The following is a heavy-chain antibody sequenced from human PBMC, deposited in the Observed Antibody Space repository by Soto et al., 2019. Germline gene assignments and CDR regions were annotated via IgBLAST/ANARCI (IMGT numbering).Heavy chain of an antibody. V-gene: IGHV3-30*18. Sequence: QVQLVESGGGVVQPGRSLRLSCAASGFTFSSYGMHWVRQAPGKGLEWVAVILYDGSNKYYADSVKGRFTISRDNSKNTLYLHMNSLRAEDTAVYYCAKELLGYFDYWGQGTLVTVSS. D-gene: IGHD3-16*01. CDR2: ILYDGSNK. J-gene: IGHJ4*02. CDR1: GFTFSSYG. CDR3: AKELLGYFDY.